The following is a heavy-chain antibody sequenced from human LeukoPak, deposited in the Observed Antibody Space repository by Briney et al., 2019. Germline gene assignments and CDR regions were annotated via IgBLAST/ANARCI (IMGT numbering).Heavy chain of an antibody. CDR2: ISGSGGST. CDR1: GFTFSSYS. V-gene: IGHV3-23*01. J-gene: IGHJ6*03. D-gene: IGHD6-6*01. CDR3: AKRSIAARRNYYYMDV. Sequence: PGGSLRLSCAASGFTFSSYSMNWVRQAPGKGLEWVSAISGSGGSTYYADPVKGRFTISRDNSKNTLYLQMNSLRAEDTAVYYCAKRSIAARRNYYYMDVWGKGTTVTVSS.